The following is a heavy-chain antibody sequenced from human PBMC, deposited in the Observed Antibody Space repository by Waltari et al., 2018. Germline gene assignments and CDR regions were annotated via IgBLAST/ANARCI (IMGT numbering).Heavy chain of an antibody. D-gene: IGHD2-15*01. J-gene: IGHJ4*02. CDR2: INSDGSTT. CDR3: AREGKDRAFDY. V-gene: IGHV3-74*03. CDR1: GFTFSTYW. Sequence: EVQLVESGGGLVQPGGSLRLSCAPSGFTFSTYWMHWVRQSPGTGLVWVSRINSDGSTTTYADSVKGRFTISRDNAKNTLYLQMNGLTADDTAVYYCAREGKDRAFDYWGQGTLGTVSS.